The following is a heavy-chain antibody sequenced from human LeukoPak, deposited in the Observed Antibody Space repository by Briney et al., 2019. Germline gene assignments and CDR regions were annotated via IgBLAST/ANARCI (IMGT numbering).Heavy chain of an antibody. D-gene: IGHD6-19*01. CDR3: ARDGSGWYGWFDP. V-gene: IGHV3-74*01. CDR2: INGDGSNV. CDR1: GFIFSNYY. J-gene: IGHJ5*02. Sequence: GGSLRLSCAASGFIFSNYYMHWVRQAPGKGLVWVSQINGDGSNVNYADSVKGRFTISRDNSKNTLYLQMSSLRAEDTAVYYCARDGSGWYGWFDPWGQGTLVTVSS.